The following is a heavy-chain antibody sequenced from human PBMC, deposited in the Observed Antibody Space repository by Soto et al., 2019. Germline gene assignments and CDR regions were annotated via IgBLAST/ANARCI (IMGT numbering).Heavy chain of an antibody. D-gene: IGHD2-15*01. CDR1: GGSFSGYY. V-gene: IGHV4-34*01. CDR3: ARGHGYCSGGSCYSSGHYYYYMDV. Sequence: PSETLSPTCAVYGGSFSGYYWSWIRQPPGKGLEWIGEINHSGSTNYNPSLKSRVTISVDTSKNQFSLKLSSVTAADTAVYYCARGHGYCSGGSCYSSGHYYYYMDVWGKGTTVTVSS. J-gene: IGHJ6*03. CDR2: INHSGST.